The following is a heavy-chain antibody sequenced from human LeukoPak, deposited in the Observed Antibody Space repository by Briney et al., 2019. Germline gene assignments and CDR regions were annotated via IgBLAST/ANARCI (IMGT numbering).Heavy chain of an antibody. CDR1: GVSISSSSYY. J-gene: IGHJ4*02. CDR2: IYYSGST. CDR3: ARIVQIPPSVAGDY. D-gene: IGHD6-19*01. Sequence: PSETLSLTCTVSGVSISSSSYYWGWIRQPPGKGLEWIGSIYYSGSTYYNPSLKSRVTISVDTSKNQFSLKLSSVTAADTAVYYCARIVQIPPSVAGDYWGQGTLVTVSS. V-gene: IGHV4-39*01.